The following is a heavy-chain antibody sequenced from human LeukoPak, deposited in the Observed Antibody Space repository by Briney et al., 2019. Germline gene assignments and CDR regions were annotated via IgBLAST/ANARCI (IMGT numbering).Heavy chain of an antibody. D-gene: IGHD3-10*01. CDR2: INPNSGGT. V-gene: IGHV1-2*02. CDR3: ARSGQGSGSYISQGY. Sequence: ASVKVSCKASGYTFTGYYMHWVRQAPGQGLEWMGWINPNSGGTNYAQKFQGRVTMTRDTSISTAYMELSRLRSDDTAVYYCARSGQGSGSYISQGYWGQGTLVTVSS. J-gene: IGHJ4*02. CDR1: GYTFTGYY.